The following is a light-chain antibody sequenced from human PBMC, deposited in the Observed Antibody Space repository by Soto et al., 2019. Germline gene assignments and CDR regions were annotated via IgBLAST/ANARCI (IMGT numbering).Light chain of an antibody. CDR1: QGINTS. CDR2: GAS. J-gene: IGKJ5*01. V-gene: IGKV1-27*01. CDR3: QNYNSAPIT. Sequence: SPSSLSAYIIDTVTITCLASQGINTSLAWYQQKAGKAPKLLIYGASTLQSGVPSRFRGGGSGTNFTLTTSSLQPEDVGTYYCQNYNSAPITFGHGRLLEI.